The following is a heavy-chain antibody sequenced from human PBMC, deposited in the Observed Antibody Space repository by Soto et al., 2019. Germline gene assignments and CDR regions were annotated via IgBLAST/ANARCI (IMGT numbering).Heavy chain of an antibody. CDR3: ARDRGAAPYYYYGMDV. V-gene: IGHV4-59*01. J-gene: IGHJ6*02. CDR2: IYYSGST. D-gene: IGHD3-10*01. CDR1: GGSISSYY. Sequence: SETLSLTCTVSGGSISSYYWSWIRQPPGKGLEWIGYIYYSGSTNYNPSLKSRVTISVDTSKNQFSLKLSSVTAADTAVYYCARDRGAAPYYYYGMDVWGQGTTVTVSS.